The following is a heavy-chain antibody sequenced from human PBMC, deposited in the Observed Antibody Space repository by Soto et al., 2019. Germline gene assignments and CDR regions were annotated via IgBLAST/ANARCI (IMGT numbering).Heavy chain of an antibody. Sequence: RASVKVSCKAFGYTFTIYYIHWVRQAPGQGLEWMGVINTSGGSPTYAQKFQDRVTMTRDTSTSTVYMELGSLRSEDTAVYYCAWGGRHSDYYYYYGMDVWGQGTTVTVSS. D-gene: IGHD3-16*01. J-gene: IGHJ6*02. V-gene: IGHV1-46*01. CDR3: AWGGRHSDYYYYYGMDV. CDR2: INTSGGSP. CDR1: GYTFTIYY.